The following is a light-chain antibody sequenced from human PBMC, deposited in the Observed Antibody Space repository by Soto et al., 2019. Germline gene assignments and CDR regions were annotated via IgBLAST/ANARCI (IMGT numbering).Light chain of an antibody. Sequence: DIQMTQSPSTLSASVGDRVTITCRASQSIRSWLAWYQQKPGKTPNLVIYKASTLESGVPSRFSGSGSGTDFTLTISSLQPDDFATYYCQQYISYPLTFGGGTKVEIK. CDR2: KAS. CDR1: QSIRSW. V-gene: IGKV1-5*03. J-gene: IGKJ4*01. CDR3: QQYISYPLT.